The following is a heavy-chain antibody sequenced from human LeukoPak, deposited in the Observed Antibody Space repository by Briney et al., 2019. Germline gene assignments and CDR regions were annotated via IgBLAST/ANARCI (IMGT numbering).Heavy chain of an antibody. V-gene: IGHV3-7*01. CDR2: IKQDGSEK. CDR1: GFTFSSYA. CDR3: ARDSTGDRYFDY. D-gene: IGHD7-27*01. J-gene: IGHJ4*02. Sequence: PGGSLRLSCAASGFTFSSYAMSWVRQAPGKGLEWVANIKQDGSEKYYVDSVKGRFTISRDNAKNSLYLQMNSLRAEDTAVYYCARDSTGDRYFDYWGQGTLVTVSS.